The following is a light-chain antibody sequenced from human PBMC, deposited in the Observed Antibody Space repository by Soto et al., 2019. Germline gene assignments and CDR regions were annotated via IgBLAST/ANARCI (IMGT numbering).Light chain of an antibody. CDR2: KAS. J-gene: IGKJ1*01. CDR1: QSISTW. Sequence: DIQMTQSPSTLSASVGDRVTITCRASQSISTWLAWYQQKPGKAPNLLIYKASTLESGAPSRFSGSGSGTEFTLTISSLQPDDLATYYCQEFYSYSGTFGQGTKVEIK. V-gene: IGKV1-5*03. CDR3: QEFYSYSGT.